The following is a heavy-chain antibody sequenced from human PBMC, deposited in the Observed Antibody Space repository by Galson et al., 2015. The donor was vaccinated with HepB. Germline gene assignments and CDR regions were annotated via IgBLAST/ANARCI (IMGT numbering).Heavy chain of an antibody. CDR1: GFTFSNYA. J-gene: IGHJ6*03. CDR3: AKASGYSYGYGYYYYMDV. D-gene: IGHD5-18*01. Sequence: SLRLSCAASGFTFSNYAMSWVRQAPGKGLEWVSGISGSGGITYFADSVKGRFTISRDNSKNTLYLQMNSLRAEDTAVYYCAKASGYSYGYGYYYYMDVWGKGTTVTVSS. CDR2: ISGSGGIT. V-gene: IGHV3-23*01.